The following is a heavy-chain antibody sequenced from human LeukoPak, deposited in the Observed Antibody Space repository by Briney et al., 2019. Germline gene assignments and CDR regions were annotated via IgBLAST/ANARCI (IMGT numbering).Heavy chain of an antibody. J-gene: IGHJ6*03. CDR2: INHSGST. V-gene: IGHV4-34*01. D-gene: IGHD6-19*01. Sequence: SETLSLTCAVYGGSFSGYYWSWIRQPPGKGLGWIGEINHSGSTNYNPSLKSRVTISVDTSKNQFSLKLSSVTAADTAVYYCARAGAVAGTREFYYYYYYYMDVWGKGTTVTVSS. CDR3: ARAGAVAGTREFYYYYYYYMDV. CDR1: GGSFSGYY.